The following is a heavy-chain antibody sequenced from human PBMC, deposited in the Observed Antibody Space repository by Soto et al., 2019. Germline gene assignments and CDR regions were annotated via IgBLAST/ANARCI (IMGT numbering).Heavy chain of an antibody. CDR1: GGSISSGGYS. V-gene: IGHV4-30-2*01. CDR3: AREVLLWFGEFAQNWFDP. D-gene: IGHD3-10*01. J-gene: IGHJ5*02. CDR2: IYHSGST. Sequence: SETLSLTCAVSGGSISSGGYSWSWIRQPPGKGLEWIGYIYHSGSTYYNPSLKSRVTISVDRSKNQFSLKLSSVTAADTAVYYCAREVLLWFGEFAQNWFDPWGLGTLVTVSS.